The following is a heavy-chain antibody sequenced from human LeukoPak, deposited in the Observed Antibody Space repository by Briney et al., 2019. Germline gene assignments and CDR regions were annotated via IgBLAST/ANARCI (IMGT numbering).Heavy chain of an antibody. CDR1: GGSISSSSYY. CDR3: ARSIDCGGDCSPPGPPFDY. V-gene: IGHV4-39*07. J-gene: IGHJ4*02. CDR2: IYYRGST. Sequence: PSETLSLTCTVSGGSISSSSYYWGWIRQPPGKGLEWIGSIYYRGSTYYKPSLKSRVTISVDTSKNQFSLKLSSVIAADTAVYYCARSIDCGGDCSPPGPPFDYWGQGTLVTVSS. D-gene: IGHD2-21*02.